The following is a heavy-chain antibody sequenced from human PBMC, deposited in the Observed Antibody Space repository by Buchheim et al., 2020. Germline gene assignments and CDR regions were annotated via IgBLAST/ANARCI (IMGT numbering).Heavy chain of an antibody. D-gene: IGHD6-25*01. CDR3: AKKKFSGDYYYGMDV. CDR1: GFTFSSYG. J-gene: IGHJ6*02. Sequence: QVQLVESGGGVVQPGRSLRLSCAASGFTFSSYGMHWVRQAPGKGLEWVAVISYDGSNKYYADSVKGRFTISRDNSKNTLYLQMNSLRAEDTAVYYCAKKKFSGDYYYGMDVWGQGTT. CDR2: ISYDGSNK. V-gene: IGHV3-30*18.